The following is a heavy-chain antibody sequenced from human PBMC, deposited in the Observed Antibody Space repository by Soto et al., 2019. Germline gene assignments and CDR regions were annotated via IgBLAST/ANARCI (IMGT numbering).Heavy chain of an antibody. J-gene: IGHJ4*02. CDR1: GFVFKDSS. Sequence: EVLLVEPGGGLVQPGGSLKLSCEASGFVFKDSSIHWVRQASGKGLEWVGRIRDRAYNYATAYAASVKGRFTISRDDSINKAYLQMDSLETEDTAIYYCTRLISAAQDYWGQGTLVSVSS. CDR3: TRLISAAQDY. V-gene: IGHV3-73*01. CDR2: IRDRAYNYAT. D-gene: IGHD3-10*01.